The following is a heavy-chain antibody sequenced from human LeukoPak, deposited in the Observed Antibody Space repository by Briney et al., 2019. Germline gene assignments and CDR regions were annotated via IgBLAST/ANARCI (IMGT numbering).Heavy chain of an antibody. D-gene: IGHD6-13*01. CDR3: AREGYSSSWYFDY. J-gene: IGHJ4*02. CDR1: GGTFSSYA. CDR2: IIPIFGTA. Sequence: ASVKVSCKASGGTFSSYAISWVRQAPGQGLEWMGGIIPIFGTANYAQKFQGRVTITADESTSTAYMELSSLRSEDTAVYYCAREGYSSSWYFDYWGRGTLVTVSS. V-gene: IGHV1-69*13.